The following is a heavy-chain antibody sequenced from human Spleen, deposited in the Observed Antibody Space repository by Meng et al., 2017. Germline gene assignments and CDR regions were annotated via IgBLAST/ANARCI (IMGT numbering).Heavy chain of an antibody. J-gene: IGHJ4*02. CDR2: IYYTGST. D-gene: IGHD5-12*01. CDR1: GCSISSGDYY. CDR3: ARDLGYSGYGGY. Sequence: QVQLQESGPGLVKPSQTLSLTCTVSGCSISSGDYYWSWIRQPPGRGLEWIGYIYYTGSTYYNPSLKSRVTISLDTSKNQFSLRLSSVTAADTAVYYCARDLGYSGYGGYWGQGTLVTVSS. V-gene: IGHV4-30-4*01.